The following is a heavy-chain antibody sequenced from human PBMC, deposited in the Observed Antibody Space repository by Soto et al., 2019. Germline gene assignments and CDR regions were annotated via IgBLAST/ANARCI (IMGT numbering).Heavy chain of an antibody. D-gene: IGHD6-13*01. V-gene: IGHV1-8*01. J-gene: IGHJ5*02. Sequence: GASVKVSCKASGYTFTSYDINWVRQATGQGLEWMGWMNPNSGNTGYAQKFQGRVTMTRNTSISTAYMELSSLRSEDTAVYYCARVLLKAAAGRNNWLALCGQGTLVTVSS. CDR2: MNPNSGNT. CDR1: GYTFTSYD. CDR3: ARVLLKAAAGRNNWLAL.